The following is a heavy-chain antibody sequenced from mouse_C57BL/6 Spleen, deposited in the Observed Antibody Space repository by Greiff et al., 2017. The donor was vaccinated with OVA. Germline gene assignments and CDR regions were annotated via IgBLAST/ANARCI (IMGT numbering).Heavy chain of an antibody. V-gene: IGHV5-9*01. Sequence: EVKLVESGGGLVKPGGSLKLSCAASGFTFSSYTMSWVRQTPEKRLEWVATISGGGGNTYYQDSVKGRFPISRATAKNTLYLQMSSLRSEDTALDYCARDYGNYAVGYWGQGTTLTVSS. D-gene: IGHD2-1*01. CDR2: ISGGGGNT. CDR1: GFTFSSYT. J-gene: IGHJ2*01. CDR3: ARDYGNYAVGY.